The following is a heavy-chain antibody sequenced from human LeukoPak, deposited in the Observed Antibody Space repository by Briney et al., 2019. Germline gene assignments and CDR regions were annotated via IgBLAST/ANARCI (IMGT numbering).Heavy chain of an antibody. V-gene: IGHV3-23*01. D-gene: IGHD1-1*01. CDR2: ISGSGGST. CDR1: GFTFSSYA. J-gene: IGHJ5*02. CDR3: AKPTGLEPPGPYRGFDL. Sequence: GGSLRLSCAASGFTFSSYAMSWVRQAPGKGLEWVSAISGSGGSTYYADSEKGRFTISRDSSKNTLYLQMNSLRAEDTAVYYCAKPTGLEPPGPYRGFDLWGQGMLVTISS.